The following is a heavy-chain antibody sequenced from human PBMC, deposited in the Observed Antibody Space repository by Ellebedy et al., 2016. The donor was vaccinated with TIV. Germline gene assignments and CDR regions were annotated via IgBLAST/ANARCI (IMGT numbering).Heavy chain of an antibody. CDR2: IVSSGST. D-gene: IGHD3-16*01. CDR1: YGSISSYY. J-gene: IGHJ3*02. Sequence: MPGGSLRLSCTVSYGSISSYYWSWIRQPPGKGLEWLGYIVSSGSTPYNPSLKSRLTMSIDTSKKQISLNLSSVTEADTGIFLCARSNISFFGETDAFEIWGQGTRVTVSS. CDR3: ARSNISFFGETDAFEI. V-gene: IGHV4-59*01.